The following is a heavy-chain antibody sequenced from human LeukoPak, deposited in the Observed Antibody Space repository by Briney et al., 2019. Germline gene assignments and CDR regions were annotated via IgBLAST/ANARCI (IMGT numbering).Heavy chain of an antibody. D-gene: IGHD6-19*01. CDR2: IESDGTKE. Sequence: AGGSLRLSCAASGFTFSSYDIHWVRQAPGKGLEWVTFIESDGTKEYYADSVKGRFTISTDNSKNTVYVQMNTLRAEDTAVYYCAKEGSGWYYLDYWGEGTVVTVSS. CDR1: GFTFSSYD. CDR3: AKEGSGWYYLDY. J-gene: IGHJ4*02. V-gene: IGHV3-30*02.